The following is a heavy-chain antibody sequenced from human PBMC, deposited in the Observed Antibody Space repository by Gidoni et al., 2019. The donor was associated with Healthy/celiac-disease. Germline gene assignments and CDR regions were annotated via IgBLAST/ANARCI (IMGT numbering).Heavy chain of an antibody. CDR1: GFTFSSNS. V-gene: IGHV3-21*01. CDR2: IISSSSYI. Sequence: EVQLVESGGGLVKPGGSLRLSCAASGFTFSSNSMNWVRQAPGKGLECVSSIISSSSYIYYADSVKGRFTISRDNAKNSLYLQMNSLRAEDTAVYYCARDLDGSVGYYYYGMDVWGQGTTVTVSS. D-gene: IGHD3-9*01. CDR3: ARDLDGSVGYYYYGMDV. J-gene: IGHJ6*02.